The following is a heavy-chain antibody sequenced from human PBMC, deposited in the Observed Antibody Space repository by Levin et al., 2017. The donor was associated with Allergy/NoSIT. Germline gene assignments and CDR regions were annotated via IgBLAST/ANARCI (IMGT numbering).Heavy chain of an antibody. CDR2: IYYSGST. CDR3: ARMGFGIVGATGYYYYYGMDV. D-gene: IGHD1-26*01. J-gene: IGHJ6*02. Sequence: SETLSLTCTVSGGSISSSSYYWGWIRQPPGKGLEWIGSIYYSGSTYYNPSLKSRVTISVDTSKNQFSLKLSSVTAADTAVYYCARMGFGIVGATGYYYYYGMDVWGQGTTVTVSS. CDR1: GGSISSSSYY. V-gene: IGHV4-39*01.